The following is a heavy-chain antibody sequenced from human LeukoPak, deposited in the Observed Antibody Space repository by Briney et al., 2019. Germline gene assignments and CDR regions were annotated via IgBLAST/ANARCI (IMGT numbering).Heavy chain of an antibody. D-gene: IGHD5-18*01. CDR2: ISSSSSYI. CDR3: ARDMGYSYVYYFDY. V-gene: IGHV3-21*04. Sequence: GGSLRLSCAASGFTFSSYSMNWVRQAPGKGLEWVSSISSSSSYIYYADSVKGRFTISRDNAKNSLYLQMNSLRAEDTALYYCARDMGYSYVYYFDYWGQGTLVTVSS. J-gene: IGHJ4*02. CDR1: GFTFSSYS.